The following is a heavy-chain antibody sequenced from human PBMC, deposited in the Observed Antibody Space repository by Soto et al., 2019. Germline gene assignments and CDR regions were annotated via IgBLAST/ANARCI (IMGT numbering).Heavy chain of an antibody. Sequence: TLSLTCTVSGGPFSRGGYYWSWIRQHPGKGLECIGYIFYTGSTYYNPTLKSRVTMSVDTSKRQFSLNLSSLTAADTAVYYFARVCSVNYRGFFDYWGQGALVTVSS. CDR2: IFYTGST. V-gene: IGHV4-31*03. CDR1: GGPFSRGGYY. J-gene: IGHJ4*02. CDR3: ARVCSVNYRGFFDY. D-gene: IGHD5-12*01.